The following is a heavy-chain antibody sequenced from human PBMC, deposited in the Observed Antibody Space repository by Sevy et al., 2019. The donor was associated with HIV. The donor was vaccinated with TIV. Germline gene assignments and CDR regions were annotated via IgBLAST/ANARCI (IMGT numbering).Heavy chain of an antibody. J-gene: IGHJ1*01. CDR1: GFTFSNVW. CDR2: FKSKTDGGTT. D-gene: IGHD2-15*01. V-gene: IGHV3-15*01. Sequence: GESLKISCVASGFTFSNVWMSWVRQAPGKGLEWVGHFKSKTDGGTTDYAAPVRGRFTISRDDSKNTLYLQMNSLKTEDTAVYYCTTGWSLFQHWGQGTLVTVSS. CDR3: TTGWSLFQH.